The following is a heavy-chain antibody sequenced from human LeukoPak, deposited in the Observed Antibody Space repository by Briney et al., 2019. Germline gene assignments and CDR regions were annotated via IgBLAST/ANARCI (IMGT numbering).Heavy chain of an antibody. J-gene: IGHJ4*02. V-gene: IGHV3-23*01. CDR1: GFTFSTYT. Sequence: GGSLRLSCAASGFTFSTYTMYWVRHPPGKRLEWVSIIGNNGGGIHYADSVKGRFTISRDNFKNALYLQMNSLRVEDAAVYYCAIDPNWGTHSWGQGVLVTVSS. D-gene: IGHD7-27*01. CDR2: IGNNGGGI. CDR3: AIDPNWGTHS.